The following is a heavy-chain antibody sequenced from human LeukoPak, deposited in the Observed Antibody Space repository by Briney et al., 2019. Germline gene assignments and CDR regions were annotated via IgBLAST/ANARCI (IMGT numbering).Heavy chain of an antibody. CDR3: ARHRGSYEWFRVAGFDP. D-gene: IGHD3-3*01. CDR2: IYYSGST. V-gene: IGHV4-39*01. J-gene: IGHJ5*02. CDR1: GGSISSSSYY. Sequence: SETLSLTCTVSGGSISSSSYYWGWIRQPPGKGLEWIGSIYYSGSTYYNPSLKSRVTISVDTSKNQFSLKLSSVTAADTAVYYCARHRGSYEWFRVAGFDPWGQGTLVTVSS.